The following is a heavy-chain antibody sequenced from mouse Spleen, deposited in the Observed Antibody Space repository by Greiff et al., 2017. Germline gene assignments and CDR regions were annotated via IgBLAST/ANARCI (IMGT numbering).Heavy chain of an antibody. Sequence: QVQLQQSGPELVKPGASVKISCKASGYAFSSSWMNWVKQRPGKGLEWIGRIYTGDGDTNYNGKFKGKATLTADKSSSTAYMQLSSLTSEDSAVYFCARQDYDRFAYWGQGTLVTVSA. J-gene: IGHJ3*01. CDR3: ARQDYDRFAY. V-gene: IGHV1-82*01. D-gene: IGHD2-4*01. CDR1: GYAFSSSW. CDR2: IYTGDGDT.